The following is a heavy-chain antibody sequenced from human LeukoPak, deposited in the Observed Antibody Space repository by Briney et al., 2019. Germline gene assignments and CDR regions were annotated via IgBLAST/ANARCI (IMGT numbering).Heavy chain of an antibody. CDR1: GFTFSSYA. V-gene: IGHV3-23*01. Sequence: PGGSLRLSCAASGFTFSSYAMGWVRQAPGKGLEWVSVISGSGGTTYYADSVKGRLSISRDNSKNTLYLQMNSLRAEDTAVYYCVKETDAGFDYWGQGTLVTVSS. J-gene: IGHJ4*02. CDR3: VKETDAGFDY. CDR2: ISGSGGTT. D-gene: IGHD1-1*01.